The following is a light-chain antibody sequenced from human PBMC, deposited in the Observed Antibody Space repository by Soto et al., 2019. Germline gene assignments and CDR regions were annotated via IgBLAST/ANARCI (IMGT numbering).Light chain of an antibody. J-gene: IGKJ5*01. CDR3: QQFYSAPVT. Sequence: DIPMSQSPSSLSASVGDRVTITCRASQTIKNSLNWYQHKLGSAPNLLIYSASSLHVGVPSRFSGSKSGPDFTLTINGLQPEDFATYYCQQFYSAPVTFGQGTRLEIK. V-gene: IGKV1-39*01. CDR2: SAS. CDR1: QTIKNS.